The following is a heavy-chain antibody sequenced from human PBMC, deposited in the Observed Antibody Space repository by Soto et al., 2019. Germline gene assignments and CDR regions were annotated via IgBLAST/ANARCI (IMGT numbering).Heavy chain of an antibody. V-gene: IGHV1-2*04. CDR2: INPNSGGT. D-gene: IGHD6-19*01. CDR1: GYTFTGYY. CDR3: ARHSSGWYSHYFDY. Sequence: ASVKVSCKASGYTFTGYYMHWVRQAPGQGLEWMGWINPNSGGTNYAQKFQGWVTMTRDTSISTAYMELSRLRSDDTAVYYCARHSSGWYSHYFDYWGQGXLVTVYS. J-gene: IGHJ4*02.